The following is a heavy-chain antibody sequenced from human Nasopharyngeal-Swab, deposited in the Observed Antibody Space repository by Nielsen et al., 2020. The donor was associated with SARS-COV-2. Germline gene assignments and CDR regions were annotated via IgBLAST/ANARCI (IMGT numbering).Heavy chain of an antibody. J-gene: IGHJ6*02. V-gene: IGHV3-9*03. CDR3: AESTGNYYYYYGVEV. Sequence: PGKGLEGISGISWNSANIGYAGTVKGRFTISRDNAKNSLHLQMNSLRAEDMAVYYCAESTGNYYYYYGVEVWGQGTTVTVSS. CDR2: ISWNSANI. D-gene: IGHD3-10*01.